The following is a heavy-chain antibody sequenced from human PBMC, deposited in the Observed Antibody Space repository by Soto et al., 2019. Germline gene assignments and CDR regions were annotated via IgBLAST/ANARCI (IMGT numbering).Heavy chain of an antibody. V-gene: IGHV1-2*04. D-gene: IGHD3-16*02. J-gene: IGHJ4*02. CDR3: ASGSLRLAELSFDX. CDR1: GYTFTGCY. CDR2: INPNSGGT. Sequence: ASVKVSCKASGYTFTGCYMHWGRQAPGQGLEWMGFINPNSGGTNYAQKFQGWVTMTRDTSISTAYMELSRLRSYETAVYYCASGSLRLAELSFDXWGQGTLVTVSX.